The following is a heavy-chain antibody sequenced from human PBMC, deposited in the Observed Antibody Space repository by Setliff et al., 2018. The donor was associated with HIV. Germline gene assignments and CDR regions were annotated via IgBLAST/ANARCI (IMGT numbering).Heavy chain of an antibody. J-gene: IGHJ6*03. CDR3: ASEAWTSYRSSSGYYYYYMDV. D-gene: IGHD6-6*01. CDR2: ISAYNGNT. CDR1: GYTFTSYG. V-gene: IGHV1-18*01. Sequence: GASVKVSCKASGYTFTSYGISWVRQAPGQGLEWMGWISAYNGNTNYAQKLQGRVTMTTDTSTSTAYMELRSLRSDDTAVYYCASEAWTSYRSSSGYYYYYMDVWGKGTTVTVSS.